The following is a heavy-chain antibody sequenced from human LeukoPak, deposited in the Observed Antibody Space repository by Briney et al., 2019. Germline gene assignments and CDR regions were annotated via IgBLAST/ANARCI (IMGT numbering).Heavy chain of an antibody. CDR2: IYYSGST. J-gene: IGHJ3*02. CDR1: GGSISSYY. D-gene: IGHD3-9*01. Sequence: PSETLSLTCTVSGGSISSYYWSWIRQPPGKGLEWIGYIYYSGSTNYNPSLKSRVTISVDTSKNQFSLKLSSVTAADTAVYYCARGASYYDILTGYFGGDAFDIWGQGTMVTVSS. V-gene: IGHV4-59*01. CDR3: ARGASYYDILTGYFGGDAFDI.